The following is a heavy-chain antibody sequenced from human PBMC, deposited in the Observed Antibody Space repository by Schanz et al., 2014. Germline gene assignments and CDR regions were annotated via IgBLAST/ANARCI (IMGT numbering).Heavy chain of an antibody. D-gene: IGHD1-1*01. V-gene: IGHV3-23*04. Sequence: EVQLVESGGGLVQPGGSLRLSCAASGLIFSNYVMSWVRQAPGKGLEWVSTIGTSGGTNYAESVKGRFTISRDNSKNTLYLQMNSLRAEDTAVYFCAKIERNEDWGQGTRVTVSS. CDR3: AKIERNED. CDR2: IGTSGGT. CDR1: GLIFSNYV. J-gene: IGHJ4*02.